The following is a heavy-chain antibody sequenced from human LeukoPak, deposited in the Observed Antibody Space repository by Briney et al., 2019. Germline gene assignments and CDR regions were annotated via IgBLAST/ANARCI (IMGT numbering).Heavy chain of an antibody. V-gene: IGHV3-21*01. J-gene: IGHJ4*02. CDR1: GFTFSNYS. CDR3: AREASSSSWYYFDY. Sequence: GGSLRLSCAASGFTFSNYSMNWVRQAPGKGLEWVSSISSCSSYIYYADSVKGRFTISRDNAKNSLYLQMKSLRAEDTAVYYCAREASSSSWYYFDYWGQGTLVTVSS. CDR2: ISSCSSYI. D-gene: IGHD6-13*01.